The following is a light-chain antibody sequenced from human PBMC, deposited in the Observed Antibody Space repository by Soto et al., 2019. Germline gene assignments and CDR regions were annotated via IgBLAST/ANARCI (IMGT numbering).Light chain of an antibody. V-gene: IGKV1-13*02. CDR1: QDIRGA. CDR3: QQFNSYPCT. Sequence: AIQVAQSPSSLSASVGDRVTITCRASQDIRGALAWYQQKPGKAPRLLIFDVSTLETGVPSRFSGGGSGTDFTLSISSLPPEDFGTYYCQQFNSYPCTFGHGTRLEIK. CDR2: DVS. J-gene: IGKJ5*01.